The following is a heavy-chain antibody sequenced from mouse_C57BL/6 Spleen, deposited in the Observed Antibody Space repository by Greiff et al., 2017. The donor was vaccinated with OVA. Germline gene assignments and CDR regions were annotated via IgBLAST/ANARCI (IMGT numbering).Heavy chain of an antibody. Sequence: QVHVKQPGAELVKPGASVKLSCKASGYTFTSYWMHWVKQRPGQGLEWIGMIHPNSGSTNYNEKFKSKATLTVDKSSSTAYMQLSSLTSEDSAVYYCARDCDGAWFAYWGQGTLVTVSA. CDR1: GYTFTSYW. CDR3: ARDCDGAWFAY. CDR2: IHPNSGST. V-gene: IGHV1-64*01. J-gene: IGHJ3*01.